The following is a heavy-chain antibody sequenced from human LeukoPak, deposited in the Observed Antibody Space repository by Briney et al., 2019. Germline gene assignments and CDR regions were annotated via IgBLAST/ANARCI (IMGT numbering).Heavy chain of an antibody. J-gene: IGHJ6*03. CDR2: IYTSGST. CDR1: GGSISSGSYY. D-gene: IGHD6-13*01. CDR3: ARGGGSSWYGYYYYMDV. V-gene: IGHV4-61*02. Sequence: SETLSLTCTVSGGSISSGSYYWSWIRQPAGKGLEWIGRIYTSGSTNYNPSLKSRVTISVDTSKNQFSLKLSSVTAADTAAYYCARGGGSSWYGYYYYMDVWGKGTTVTVSS.